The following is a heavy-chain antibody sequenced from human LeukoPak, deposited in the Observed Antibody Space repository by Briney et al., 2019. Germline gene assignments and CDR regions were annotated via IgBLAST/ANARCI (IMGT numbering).Heavy chain of an antibody. CDR2: INPSGDGT. CDR3: AKDTPNTGWFDP. Sequence: ASVKVSCKASGHTFTTYYVHLVRQAPGQGLEWMGVINPSGDGTNYPQRFQGRVTLTRDTSTSTVYMELTSLRSEDTAMYYCAKDTPNTGWFDPWGQGTLVTVSS. D-gene: IGHD1-14*01. CDR1: GHTFTTYY. V-gene: IGHV1-46*01. J-gene: IGHJ5*02.